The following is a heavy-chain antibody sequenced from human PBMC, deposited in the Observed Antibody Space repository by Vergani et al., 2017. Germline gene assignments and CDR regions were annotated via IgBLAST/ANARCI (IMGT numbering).Heavy chain of an antibody. Sequence: QVQLVQSGSEVKKPGSSVKVSCKASGGTFSSYAISWVRQAPGQGLEWMGGIIPKFGTANYAQKFQGRVTITADKSTSTVYMELSSLGSEDTAVYYCARDQRHRYCRTTRCPRAGVNGYDAFYYYCMDVWGQGTTVTVSS. J-gene: IGHJ6*02. CDR2: IIPKFGTA. D-gene: IGHD2-2*01. V-gene: IGHV1-69*06. CDR3: ARDQRHRYCRTTRCPRAGVNGYDAFYYYCMDV. CDR1: GGTFSSYA.